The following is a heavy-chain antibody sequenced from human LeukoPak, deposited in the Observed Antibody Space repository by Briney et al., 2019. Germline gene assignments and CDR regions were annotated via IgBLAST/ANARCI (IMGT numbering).Heavy chain of an antibody. D-gene: IGHD3-10*01. V-gene: IGHV5-51*01. J-gene: IGHJ4*02. CDR3: ASFNYYGSGQLGY. Sequence: PGESLKISCKGSGYSLTNYWIGWVRQMPGKGLEWMGIIYRGDSDTRYSPSFQGQVTISADKSISTAYLQWSSLKASDTAMYYCASFNYYGSGQLGYWGQGTLVTVSS. CDR1: GYSLTNYW. CDR2: IYRGDSDT.